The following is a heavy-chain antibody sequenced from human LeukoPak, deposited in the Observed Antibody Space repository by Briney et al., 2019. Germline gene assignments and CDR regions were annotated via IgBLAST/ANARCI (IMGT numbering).Heavy chain of an antibody. Sequence: SETLSLTCAVYGGSFSGYYWSWIRQPPGKGLEWIGEINHSGSTNYNPSLKSRVTISVDTSKNQFSLKLSSVTAADTAVYYCARESSWSSPYYYYMDVWGKGTTVTVSS. J-gene: IGHJ6*03. D-gene: IGHD6-13*01. CDR1: GGSFSGYY. V-gene: IGHV4-34*01. CDR3: ARESSWSSPYYYYMDV. CDR2: INHSGST.